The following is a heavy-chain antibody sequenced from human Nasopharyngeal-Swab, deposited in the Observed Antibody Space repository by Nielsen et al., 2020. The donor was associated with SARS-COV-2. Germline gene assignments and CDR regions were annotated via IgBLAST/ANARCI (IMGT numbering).Heavy chain of an antibody. Sequence: GGSLRLSCAASGFTFDDYAMHWVRQVAGKGLEWVAGITWNGGSIGFADSVRDRFIISSDNARNLLFLQMNSLRGEDTALYYCARDMAYASAYYDAIDLWGQGTMVIVSS. D-gene: IGHD1-26*01. J-gene: IGHJ3*01. CDR1: GFTFDDYA. CDR3: ARDMAYASAYYDAIDL. CDR2: ITWNGGSI. V-gene: IGHV3-9*01.